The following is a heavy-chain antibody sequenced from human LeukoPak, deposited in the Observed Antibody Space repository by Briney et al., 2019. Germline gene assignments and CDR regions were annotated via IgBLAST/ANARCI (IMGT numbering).Heavy chain of an antibody. CDR1: GGSISSGSYY. CDR3: TRGSIFADY. V-gene: IGHV4-61*02. J-gene: IGHJ4*02. D-gene: IGHD3-3*01. CDR2: IYTSGST. Sequence: SETLSLTCTVSGGSISSGSYYWSWLRQPAGKGLEWLGRIYTSGSTNYNPSLKSRVTISGDASKNQFSLKLSSVTAADTAVYYCTRGSIFADYWGQGTLVTVSS.